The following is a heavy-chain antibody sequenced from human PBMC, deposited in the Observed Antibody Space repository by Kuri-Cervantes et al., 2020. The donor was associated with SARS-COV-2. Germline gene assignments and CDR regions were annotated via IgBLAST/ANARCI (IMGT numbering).Heavy chain of an antibody. CDR2: INSDGSST. D-gene: IGHD3-3*01. CDR3: ASGGPCYDFWSGLTYYYYYGMDV. CDR1: GFTFSSSW. J-gene: IGHJ6*02. V-gene: IGHV3-74*01. Sequence: GESLKISCAASGFTFSSSWMHWVRQAPGKGLVWVSRINSDGSSTSYADSVKGRFTISRDNAKNTLYLQMNSLRAEDTAVYYCASGGPCYDFWSGLTYYYYYGMDVWGQGTTVTVSS.